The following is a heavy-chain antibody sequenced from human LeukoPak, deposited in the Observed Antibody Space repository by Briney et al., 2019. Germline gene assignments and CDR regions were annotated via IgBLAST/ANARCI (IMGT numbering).Heavy chain of an antibody. V-gene: IGHV4-39*07. J-gene: IGHJ4*02. CDR2: IYYSGST. D-gene: IGHD1-1*01. Sequence: PSETLSLTCTVSGGSISSSSYYWGWIRQPPGKGLEWIGSIYYSGSTYYNPSLKSRVTISVDTSKNQFSLKLSSVTAADTAVYYCARGRYNYGGAVGDYFDYWGQGTLVTVSS. CDR1: GGSISSSSYY. CDR3: ARGRYNYGGAVGDYFDY.